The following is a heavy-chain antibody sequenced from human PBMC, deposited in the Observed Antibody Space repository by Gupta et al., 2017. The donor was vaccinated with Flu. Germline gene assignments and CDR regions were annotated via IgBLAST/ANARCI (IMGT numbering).Heavy chain of an antibody. D-gene: IGHD5-18*01. CDR1: DFTFRRYP. CDR3: TKEHTAMVFFEH. J-gene: IGHJ1*01. V-gene: IGHV3-23*01. Sequence: VQLLQSGGGLVQPGGSLRLSCSGADFTFRRYPMSWVRQAPGKGLDWVAGIGDSGDRTYYADSVKGRFTISRDNSKNTLYLQMVSLRGEDSAIYYCTKEHTAMVFFEHWGQGSLVTVSS. CDR2: IGDSGDRT.